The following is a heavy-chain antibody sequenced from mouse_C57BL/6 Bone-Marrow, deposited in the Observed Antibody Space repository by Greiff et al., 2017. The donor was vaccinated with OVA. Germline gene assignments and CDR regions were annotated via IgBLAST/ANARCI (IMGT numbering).Heavy chain of an antibody. CDR1: GFTFSSYG. Sequence: EVMLVESGGDLVKPGGSLKLSCAASGFTFSSYGMSWVRQTPDKRLEWVATISSGGSYTYYPDSVKGRYTISRDNAKNTLYLQLSSLKSEDTAMYYCARHENYGNYVDYYAMDYWGQGTSVTVSS. J-gene: IGHJ4*01. CDR2: ISSGGSYT. V-gene: IGHV5-6*01. CDR3: ARHENYGNYVDYYAMDY. D-gene: IGHD2-1*01.